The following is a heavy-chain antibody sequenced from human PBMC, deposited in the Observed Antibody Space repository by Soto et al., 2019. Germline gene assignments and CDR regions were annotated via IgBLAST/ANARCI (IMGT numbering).Heavy chain of an antibody. D-gene: IGHD2-2*01. CDR1: GFNFNNYG. CDR3: AREDSIIIPAVSDF. V-gene: IGHV3-21*01. Sequence: VGSLRLSCAVSGFNFNNYGINWVRQAPGKGLEWVSSVSKSDYTYYSDSVKGRFTISRDNAKNSVSLQMNTLRAEDTAVYYCAREDSIIIPAVSDFWGQGTLVTV. CDR2: VSKSDYT. J-gene: IGHJ4*02.